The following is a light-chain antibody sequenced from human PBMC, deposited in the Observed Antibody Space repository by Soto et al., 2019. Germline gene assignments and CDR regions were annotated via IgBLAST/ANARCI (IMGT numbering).Light chain of an antibody. V-gene: IGLV8-61*01. Sequence: QAVVTQEPSFSVSPGGTVTLTCGLTSGSVSTSYYPSWYQQTPGQAPRTLIYNSNTRSSGVPDRFSGFILGNKAALTITGAQADDECDYYCVLYMGSGIWVFGGGTKLTVL. J-gene: IGLJ3*02. CDR2: NSN. CDR3: VLYMGSGIWV. CDR1: SGSVSTSYY.